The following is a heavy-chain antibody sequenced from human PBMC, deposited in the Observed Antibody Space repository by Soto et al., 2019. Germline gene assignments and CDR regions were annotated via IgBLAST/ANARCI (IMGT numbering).Heavy chain of an antibody. CDR1: GGSISSSSYY. V-gene: IGHV4-39*01. D-gene: IGHD6-13*01. CDR2: IYYSGST. Sequence: QLQLQESGPGLVKPSETLSLTCTVSGGSISSSSYYWGWIRQPPGKGLEWIGSIYYSGSTYYNPSLKSRVTISVDTSKNQFSLKLSSVTAAVTAVYYCASQQLVHYYYGMDVWGQGTTVTVSS. J-gene: IGHJ6*02. CDR3: ASQQLVHYYYGMDV.